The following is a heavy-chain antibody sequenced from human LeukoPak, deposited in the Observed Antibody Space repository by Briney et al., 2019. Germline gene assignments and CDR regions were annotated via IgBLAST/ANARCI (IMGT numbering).Heavy chain of an antibody. V-gene: IGHV1-46*01. D-gene: IGHD3-22*01. Sequence: ASVKVSCEASGYTFTTYYIHWVRQAPGQGLEWMGIINPSGGGTSYAQTFQGRVTMTRDTSTSTVYMELNSLRSEDTAVYYCARLFRSSSGYLMLDYWGQGTLVTVSS. CDR1: GYTFTTYY. CDR3: ARLFRSSSGYLMLDY. CDR2: INPSGGGT. J-gene: IGHJ4*02.